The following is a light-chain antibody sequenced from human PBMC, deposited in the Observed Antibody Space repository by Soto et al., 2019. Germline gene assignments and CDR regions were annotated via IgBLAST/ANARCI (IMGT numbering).Light chain of an antibody. V-gene: IGKV1-39*01. CDR1: QSISSY. CDR3: QQSYSTWP. CDR2: AAS. J-gene: IGKJ1*01. Sequence: DIQMTQSPSSLSASVGDRVTITFRASQSISSYLNWYQQKPGKAPKLLIYAASSLQSGVPSRFSGSGSGTDFTLTISSLQPEDFATYYCQQSYSTWPFCQGTKVAIK.